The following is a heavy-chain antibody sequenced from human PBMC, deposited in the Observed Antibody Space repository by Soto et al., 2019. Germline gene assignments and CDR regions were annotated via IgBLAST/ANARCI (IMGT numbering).Heavy chain of an antibody. J-gene: IGHJ4*02. CDR1: GFIFTNYA. CDR2: ISYDGANK. Sequence: QVQLVESGGDVVQPGRSLRLSCAASGFIFTNYALHWVRQAPGKGLEWVAVISYDGANKYYADSVKGRFTISRDNSKNTLTLQMNSLRVEDTGLYYCTRGGITSGWFDYWGQGTLVTVSS. D-gene: IGHD6-19*01. V-gene: IGHV3-30-3*01. CDR3: TRGGITSGWFDY.